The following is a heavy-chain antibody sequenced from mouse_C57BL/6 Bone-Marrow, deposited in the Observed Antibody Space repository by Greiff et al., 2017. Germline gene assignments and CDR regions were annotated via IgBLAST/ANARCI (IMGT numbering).Heavy chain of an antibody. V-gene: IGHV5-12*01. CDR2: ISNGGGST. J-gene: IGHJ3*01. D-gene: IGHD2-5*01. CDR1: GFTFSDYY. Sequence: DVMLVESGGGLVQPGGSLKLSCAASGFTFSDYYMYWVRQTPEKRLEWVAYISNGGGSTYYPDTVKGRFTISRDNAKNTLYLQMSRLKSEDTAMYYCARQGIVTTKFAYWGQGTLVTVSA. CDR3: ARQGIVTTKFAY.